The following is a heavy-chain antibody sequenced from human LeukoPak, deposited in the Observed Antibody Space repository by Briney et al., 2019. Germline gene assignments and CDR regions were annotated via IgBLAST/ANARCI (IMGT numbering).Heavy chain of an antibody. J-gene: IGHJ5*02. CDR3: ARELTGRNEGGREYNWFDP. Sequence: SQTLSLTCTVSGGSISSGDYYWRWIRQPPGKGLEWIGYIHYSGSTYYNPSLKSRVTISVDTSKNQFSLKLSSVTAADTAVYYCARELTGRNEGGREYNWFDPWGQGTLVTVSS. D-gene: IGHD3-16*01. CDR2: IHYSGST. CDR1: GGSISSGDYY. V-gene: IGHV4-30-4*01.